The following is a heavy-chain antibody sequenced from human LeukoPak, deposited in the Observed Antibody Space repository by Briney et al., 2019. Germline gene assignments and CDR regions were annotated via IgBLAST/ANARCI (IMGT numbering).Heavy chain of an antibody. CDR3: ARGGGADSSSSTGIDAFDI. V-gene: IGHV3-74*01. CDR2: IKSDGSST. J-gene: IGHJ3*02. D-gene: IGHD6-6*01. CDR1: GFTFSSYW. Sequence: GGSLRLSCAASGFTFSSYWMHWVRQAPGKGLVWVSRIKSDGSSTSYADSVKGRFTISRDNAKNTLYVQMNSLRAEDTAVYYCARGGGADSSSSTGIDAFDIWGQGTMVTVSS.